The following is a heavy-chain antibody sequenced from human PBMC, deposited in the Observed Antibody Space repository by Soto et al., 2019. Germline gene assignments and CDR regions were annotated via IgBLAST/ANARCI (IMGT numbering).Heavy chain of an antibody. V-gene: IGHV4-4*07. D-gene: IGHD2-15*01. CDR3: ARQHCRGGGCYSGTPSYYYFGMDV. J-gene: IGHJ6*02. Sequence: SETLSLTCTVSGGSISIYYWSWIRQPAGKGLEWIGRIYTSGSTNYNPSLXXRVTMSVDTSKNQFSLRLTSVTAADTAIYYCARQHCRGGGCYSGTPSYYYFGMDVWGQGTTVTVSS. CDR1: GGSISIYY. CDR2: IYTSGST.